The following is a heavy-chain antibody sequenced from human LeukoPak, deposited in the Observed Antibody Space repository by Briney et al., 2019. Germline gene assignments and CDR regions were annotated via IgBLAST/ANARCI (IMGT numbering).Heavy chain of an antibody. CDR3: ATEVGATTFDY. Sequence: GPSVNVSRKVSGYTLTELSMHGVRQAPGKGLEGMGGFYPEDDETIYAQKFQRRVTMTADTSTDTAYMELSSLRSEDTAVYYCATEVGATTFDYWGQGTLVTVSS. CDR2: FYPEDDET. CDR1: GYTLTELS. J-gene: IGHJ4*02. V-gene: IGHV1-24*01. D-gene: IGHD1-26*01.